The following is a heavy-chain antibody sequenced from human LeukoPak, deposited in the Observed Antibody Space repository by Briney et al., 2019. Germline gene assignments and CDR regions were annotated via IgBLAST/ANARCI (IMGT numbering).Heavy chain of an antibody. J-gene: IGHJ4*02. CDR3: AIMGGSTTRAVDY. Sequence: SVRISCKASGGTFNYYTINWVRQAPGQGLEWMGRIVPMFGIPDYAQKFQGRVTFPANNSTSTAYMELSSLRSEDTAMYYCAIMGGSTTRAVDYWAQGTLVTVSS. V-gene: IGHV1-69*02. CDR1: GGTFNYYT. CDR2: IVPMFGIP. D-gene: IGHD2-8*01.